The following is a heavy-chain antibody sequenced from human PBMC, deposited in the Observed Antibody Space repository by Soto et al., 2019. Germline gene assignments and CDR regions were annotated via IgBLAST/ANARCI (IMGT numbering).Heavy chain of an antibody. CDR3: ARVGGSGWNFDS. CDR2: ISYSGST. Sequence: SETLSLTCTVSGGSISSGGYYWSWVRQHPGTGLEWIGHISYSGSTYYNTSLKSRVTISVDTSKNQFSLKLNSMTAADTAIYYCARVGGSGWNFDSWGQGILVTVSS. V-gene: IGHV4-31*03. CDR1: GGSISSGGYY. J-gene: IGHJ4*02. D-gene: IGHD6-19*01.